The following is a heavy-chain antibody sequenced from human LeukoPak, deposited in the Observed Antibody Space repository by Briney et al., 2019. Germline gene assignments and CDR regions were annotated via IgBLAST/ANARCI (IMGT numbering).Heavy chain of an antibody. V-gene: IGHV3-74*01. Sequence: GGSLRLSCAASGFTFSSYWMHWVRQAPGKGRVWVSRINSDGSSTSYADSVKGRFTISRDNAKNTLYLQMNSLRAEDTAVYYCARGGRYFDWYNWFDPWGQGTLVTVSS. J-gene: IGHJ5*02. CDR3: ARGGRYFDWYNWFDP. CDR1: GFTFSSYW. D-gene: IGHD3-9*01. CDR2: INSDGSST.